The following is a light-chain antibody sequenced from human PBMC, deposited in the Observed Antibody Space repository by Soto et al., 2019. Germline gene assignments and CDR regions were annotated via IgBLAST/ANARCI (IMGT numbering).Light chain of an antibody. J-gene: IGKJ1*01. CDR2: GAS. V-gene: IGKV3-20*01. CDR1: QSASRTY. CDR3: HHYET. Sequence: EIVLTQSPGTPSLSPGDRATLSCRASQSASRTYLGWDQQKPGQAPRLLMYGASTRAAGVPDRFSGSGSGTEFTLTISRLEPEDFTVYYFHHYETFGQGTKVDI.